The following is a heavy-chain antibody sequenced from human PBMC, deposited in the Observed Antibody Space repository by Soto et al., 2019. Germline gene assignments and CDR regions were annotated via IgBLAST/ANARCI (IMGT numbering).Heavy chain of an antibody. CDR1: GSTFSNDW. CDR3: ARDRSYSLDF. J-gene: IGHJ6*02. Sequence: EVQLVESGGGLLQPGGSLRLSCAVSGSTFSNDWMHWVRQAPGKGLVWVSHINSDGSSTNYADFVKGRFTIARDNAKNTVYLQMNSLRAEDTAVYYCARDRSYSLDFWGQGTTVTVPS. V-gene: IGHV3-74*01. CDR2: INSDGSST.